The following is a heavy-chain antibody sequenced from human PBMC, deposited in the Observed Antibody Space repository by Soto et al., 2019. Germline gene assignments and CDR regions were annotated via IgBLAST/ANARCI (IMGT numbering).Heavy chain of an antibody. CDR3: ARGVQSDSSGYSSFFDY. Sequence: SETLSLTCAVYGGSFSGYYWSWIRQPPGKGLEWIGEINHSGSTNYNPSLKSRVTISVDTSKNQFSLKLSSVTAADTAVYYCARGVQSDSSGYSSFFDYWGQGTLVTVSS. V-gene: IGHV4-34*01. D-gene: IGHD3-22*01. CDR1: GGSFSGYY. J-gene: IGHJ4*02. CDR2: INHSGST.